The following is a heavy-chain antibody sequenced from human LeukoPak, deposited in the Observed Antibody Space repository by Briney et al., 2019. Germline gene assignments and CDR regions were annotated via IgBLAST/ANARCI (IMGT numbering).Heavy chain of an antibody. CDR3: ATVLLYDSSGYYSNYFDY. Sequence: ASVKVSCKVSGYTLTELSMHWVRQAPGKGLEWMGGFDPEDGETIYAQKFQGRVTMTEDTYTDTAYMELSSLRSEDTAVYYCATVLLYDSSGYYSNYFDYWGQGTLVTVSS. V-gene: IGHV1-24*01. D-gene: IGHD3-22*01. CDR1: GYTLTELS. J-gene: IGHJ4*02. CDR2: FDPEDGET.